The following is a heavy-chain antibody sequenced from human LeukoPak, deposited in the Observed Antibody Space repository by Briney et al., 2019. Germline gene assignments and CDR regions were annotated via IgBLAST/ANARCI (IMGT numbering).Heavy chain of an antibody. CDR1: GFTFSSYS. D-gene: IGHD2-15*01. J-gene: IGHJ4*02. V-gene: IGHV3-21*01. Sequence: GGSLRLSCAASGFTFSSYSMNWVRQAPGKGLEWVSSISSSSSYIYYADSVKGRFTISRDNAKNSLYLQMNSLSAEDTAVYYCARGVATYCSGGSCYSGSYFDYWGQGTLVTVPS. CDR2: ISSSSSYI. CDR3: ARGVATYCSGGSCYSGSYFDY.